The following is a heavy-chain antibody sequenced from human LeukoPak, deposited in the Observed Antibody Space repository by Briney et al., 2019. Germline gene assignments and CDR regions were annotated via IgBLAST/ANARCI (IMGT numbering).Heavy chain of an antibody. J-gene: IGHJ6*02. Sequence: GGSLRLSCVGSGFTFSRYWLNWVRQAPGKGLEWVSGIGGNGGSTYYADSAKGRFTISRDNSKNTLYLLMDSLRADDTAVYYCARPASQFYYYHMDVWGQGTTVTVSS. D-gene: IGHD2-2*01. V-gene: IGHV3-23*01. CDR3: ARPASQFYYYHMDV. CDR2: IGGNGGST. CDR1: GFTFSRYW.